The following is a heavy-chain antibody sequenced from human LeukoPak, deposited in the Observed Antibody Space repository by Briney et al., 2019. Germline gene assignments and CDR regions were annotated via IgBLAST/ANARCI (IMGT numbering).Heavy chain of an antibody. CDR3: TRDDFSGSYCD. D-gene: IGHD1-26*01. V-gene: IGHV3-7*01. CDR1: RFIFSNNW. J-gene: IGHJ4*02. Sequence: TGGSLRLSCAGSRFIFSNNWMSWVRQAPGKGLEWVANIKGDGSETYYVDSVKGRFTISRDNTRNSLYLQMNSLRADDTATYYCTRDDFSGSYCDWGQGTLVTVSS. CDR2: IKGDGSET.